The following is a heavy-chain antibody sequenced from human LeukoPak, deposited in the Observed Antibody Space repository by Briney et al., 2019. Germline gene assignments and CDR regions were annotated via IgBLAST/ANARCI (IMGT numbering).Heavy chain of an antibody. CDR2: IIPIFGTA. D-gene: IGHD2-2*01. V-gene: IGHV1-69*05. J-gene: IGHJ5*02. CDR3: ARYCSSTSCQFDP. CDR1: GGTFSSYA. Sequence: GASVKVSCKASGGTFSSYAISWVRQAPGQGLEWMGGIIPIFGTANYAQKFQGRVTITTDESTSTAYMELSSLRSEDTAVYYCARYCSSTSCQFDPWGQGTLVTVSS.